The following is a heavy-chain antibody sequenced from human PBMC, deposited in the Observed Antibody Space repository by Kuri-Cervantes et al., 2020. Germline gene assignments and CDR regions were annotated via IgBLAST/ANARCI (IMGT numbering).Heavy chain of an antibody. J-gene: IGHJ6*02. Sequence: ASVKVSCKASGYTFTSYYMHWVRQAPGQGLEWMGIINPSGGSTSYAQKFQGRVTMTRDTSTSTVYMELSGLRSEDTAVYYCARERKYDFWSGYFAPYYYGMDVWGQGTTVTVSS. V-gene: IGHV1-46*01. CDR1: GYTFTSYY. D-gene: IGHD3-3*01. CDR3: ARERKYDFWSGYFAPYYYGMDV. CDR2: INPSGGST.